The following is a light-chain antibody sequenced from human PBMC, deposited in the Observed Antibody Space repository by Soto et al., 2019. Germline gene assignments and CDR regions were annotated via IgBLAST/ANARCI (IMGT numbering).Light chain of an antibody. CDR2: AAS. CDR3: QQLNSYPLT. Sequence: DIQLTQSPSFLSASVGDRVTITCRASHDISEDLAGYQQRPGKAPKLLIYAASTLQSGVPSRFSGSGSGTEFTLTISSLQPEDFATYSCQQLNSYPLTFGGGTKVEIK. V-gene: IGKV1-9*01. J-gene: IGKJ4*01. CDR1: HDISED.